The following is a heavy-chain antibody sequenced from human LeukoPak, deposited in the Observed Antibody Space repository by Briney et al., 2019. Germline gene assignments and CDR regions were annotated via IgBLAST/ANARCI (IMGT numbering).Heavy chain of an antibody. CDR2: IYHSGST. J-gene: IGHJ4*02. CDR3: ARLLLSGNYFDY. CDR1: GYSISSAYH. Sequence: SETLSLTCAGSGYSISSAYHWGWIRQPPGKGLEWVGNIYHSGSTYYNPSLESRVTISVDTSKNQFSLKMSSVTAADTAVYYCARLLLSGNYFDYWGQGTLVTVSS. V-gene: IGHV4-38-2*01. D-gene: IGHD2-21*02.